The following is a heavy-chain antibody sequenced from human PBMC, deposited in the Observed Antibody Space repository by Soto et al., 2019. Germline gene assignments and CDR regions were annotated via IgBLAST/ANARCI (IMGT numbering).Heavy chain of an antibody. CDR1: GYTFTNNV. J-gene: IGHJ4*02. V-gene: IGHV1-3*01. D-gene: IGHD5-18*01. CDR2: VNAGNDNT. Sequence: QVHLVQSGAEVKKPGASVKVSCKTSGYTFTNNVIHWVRHAPGQRLEWMGWVNAGNDNTKWSREFQGRLTLTKDTSATTACMELSSLTSEDAAIYFCGSEVPYGYSRFDYWGQGPLVTVSS. CDR3: GSEVPYGYSRFDY.